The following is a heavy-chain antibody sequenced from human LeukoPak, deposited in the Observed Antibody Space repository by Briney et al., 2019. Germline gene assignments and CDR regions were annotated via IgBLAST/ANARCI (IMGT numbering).Heavy chain of an antibody. J-gene: IGHJ6*03. D-gene: IGHD3-3*01. V-gene: IGHV4-30-4*08. CDR1: GGSIGSGDYY. CDR3: ARKANFWGGYSNYYYYMDV. CDR2: ISYSGNT. Sequence: PQTLSLTCAVSGGSIGSGDYYWSWIRQPPGKGLEWIGYISYSGNTYYIPSLKSRVTISVDTSKNQFSLKLSSVNAADTAVYYCARKANFWGGYSNYYYYMDVWGKGTTVTVSS.